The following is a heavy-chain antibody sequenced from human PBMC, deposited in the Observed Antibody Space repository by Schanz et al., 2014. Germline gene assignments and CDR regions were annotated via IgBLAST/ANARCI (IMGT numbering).Heavy chain of an antibody. D-gene: IGHD2-8*02. V-gene: IGHV4-59*01. CDR2: IYYSGST. Sequence: QVQLQESGPGLVKPSETLSLTCTVSGGSISTYYWSWIRQPPAKGLEWIGYIYYSGSTSFNPSLKSRVTISVDTSKNQFSLKMTSLTAADTAVYFCARVGGGILTSWYSLDSWGQGTLVTVSS. J-gene: IGHJ4*02. CDR3: ARVGGGILTSWYSLDS. CDR1: GGSISTYY.